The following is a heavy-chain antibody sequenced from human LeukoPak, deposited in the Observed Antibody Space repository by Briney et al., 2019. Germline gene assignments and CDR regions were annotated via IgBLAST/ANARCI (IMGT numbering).Heavy chain of an antibody. CDR1: GFTFSTSW. Sequence: PGGSLRLSCAASGFTFSTSWMSWVRQAPGKGLEWVANIKQEGSETYYVDSVKGRFTISRDNAKNSLYLQMNSLRAEDTAVYYCVRIVRDYDYWAGNPFDPWGQGALVIVSS. J-gene: IGHJ5*02. CDR2: IKQEGSET. D-gene: IGHD3/OR15-3a*01. CDR3: VRIVRDYDYWAGNPFDP. V-gene: IGHV3-7*01.